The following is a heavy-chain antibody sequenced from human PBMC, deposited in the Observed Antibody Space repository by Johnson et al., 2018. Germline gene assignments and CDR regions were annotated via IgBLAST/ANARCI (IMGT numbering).Heavy chain of an antibody. CDR3: AKVQFYYDIETANLDY. CDR2: ISYDGSKK. CDR1: GFTFQNYA. J-gene: IGHJ4*02. D-gene: IGHD3-9*01. V-gene: IGHV3-30*18. Sequence: QVQLQESGGGVVQPGRSLRLSCVGSGFTFQNYAMHWVRQAPGKGLEWVAVISYDGSKKYYEDPVKGRFTVSRENSKRTLYLQMNSLRAEDTAVYYCAKVQFYYDIETANLDYWGQGTLVTVSS.